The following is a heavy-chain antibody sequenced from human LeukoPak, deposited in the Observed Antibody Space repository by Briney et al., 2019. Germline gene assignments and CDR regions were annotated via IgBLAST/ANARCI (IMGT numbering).Heavy chain of an antibody. CDR3: AKGMDYGSGRLGGDAFDI. CDR2: ISYDGSNK. J-gene: IGHJ3*02. D-gene: IGHD3-10*01. Sequence: GGSLRLSCAASGFTFSSYAMHWVRQAPGKGLEWVAVISYDGSNKYYADSVKGRFTISRDNSKNSLYLQMNSLRAEDMALYYCAKGMDYGSGRLGGDAFDIWGQGTMVTVSS. CDR1: GFTFSSYA. V-gene: IGHV3-30*04.